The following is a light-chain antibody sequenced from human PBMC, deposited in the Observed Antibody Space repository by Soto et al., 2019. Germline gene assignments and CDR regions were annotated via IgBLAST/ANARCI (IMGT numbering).Light chain of an antibody. Sequence: DIQMTQSPSSLSASVGDRVNITCRASQSISNYLAWYQQKPGKVPTLLIYAASTLQAGVPSRFSGSGSGTDFTLTISSLQPEDVATYYCQKYNSAPPLTFGGGTKVDIK. CDR3: QKYNSAPPLT. CDR2: AAS. J-gene: IGKJ4*01. CDR1: QSISNY. V-gene: IGKV1-27*01.